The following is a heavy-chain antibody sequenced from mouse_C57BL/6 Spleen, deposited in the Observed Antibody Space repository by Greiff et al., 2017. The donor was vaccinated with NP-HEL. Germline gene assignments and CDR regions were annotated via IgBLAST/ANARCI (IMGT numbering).Heavy chain of an antibody. CDR2: INPSTGGT. V-gene: IGHV1-42*01. CDR3: AKGGLAY. CDR1: GYSFTGYY. Sequence: EVQLQQSGPELVKPGASVKISCKASGYSFTGYYMNWVKQSPEKSLEWIGEINPSTGGTTYNQKFKAKATLTVDKSSSTAYMQLKGLTSEDSAVYYCAKGGLAYWGQGTLVTVSA. J-gene: IGHJ3*01.